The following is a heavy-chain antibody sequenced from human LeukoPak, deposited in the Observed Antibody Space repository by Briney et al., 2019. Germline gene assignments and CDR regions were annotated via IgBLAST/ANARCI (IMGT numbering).Heavy chain of an antibody. CDR2: TSVRAKRNN. J-gene: IGHJ4*02. Sequence: QTLSLTSAISLDSLSRDNTTSESIRHHPWNCLEWLGRTSVRAKRNNDYALSVKSRITIIPDTSKNQFSLQLNSVTPEDTAVYYCARGALRYFDHWGQGTLVTVSS. CDR3: ARGALRYFDH. V-gene: IGHV6-1*01. D-gene: IGHD4-17*01. CDR1: LDSLSRDNTT.